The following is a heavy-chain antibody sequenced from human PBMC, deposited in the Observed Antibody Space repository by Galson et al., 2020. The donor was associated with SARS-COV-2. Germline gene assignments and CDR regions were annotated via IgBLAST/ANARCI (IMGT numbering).Heavy chain of an antibody. J-gene: IGHJ4*02. Sequence: SETLSLTCTVSGYSISSGYYWGWIRQPPGKGLEWIGSIYHSGSTYYNPSLKSRVTISVDTSKNQFYLKLSSVTAADTAVYYCGYGYSSSWYMGWGQGTLVTVSS. D-gene: IGHD6-13*01. CDR2: IYHSGST. V-gene: IGHV4-38-2*02. CDR1: GYSISSGYY. CDR3: GYGYSSSWYMG.